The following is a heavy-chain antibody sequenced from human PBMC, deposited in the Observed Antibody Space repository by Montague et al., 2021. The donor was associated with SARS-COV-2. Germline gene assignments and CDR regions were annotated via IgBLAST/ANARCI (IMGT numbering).Heavy chain of an antibody. V-gene: IGHV3-9*01. CDR2: ISWNGGRL. D-gene: IGHD6-13*01. J-gene: IGHJ4*02. CDR1: GFTFDDYA. Sequence: SLRLSCAVSGFTFDDYAMHWVRQAPEKGLEWVAGISWNGGRLGYADSVKGRFTISRDNAKNSLYLQMNSLRPEDTALYYCAKDTGAAAGTLGYCDYWGQGTLVTVSS. CDR3: AKDTGAAAGTLGYCDY.